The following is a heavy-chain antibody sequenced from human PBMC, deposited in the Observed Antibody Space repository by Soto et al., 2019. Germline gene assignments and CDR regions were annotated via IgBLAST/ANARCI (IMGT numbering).Heavy chain of an antibody. J-gene: IGHJ4*02. D-gene: IGHD4-17*01. V-gene: IGHV4-4*02. CDR3: ASGGDYTRHS. CDR1: GGSVSGDSW. CDR2: IFRTGTT. Sequence: QVQLQESGPGLVQPSGTLSLTCAVSGGSVSGDSWWSWVRQSPGKGLEWIGEIFRTGTTNYNPSLKSRVTISVDKPKNQFSLEVTSVTAADTAVYYCASGGDYTRHSWGRGILVTVSS.